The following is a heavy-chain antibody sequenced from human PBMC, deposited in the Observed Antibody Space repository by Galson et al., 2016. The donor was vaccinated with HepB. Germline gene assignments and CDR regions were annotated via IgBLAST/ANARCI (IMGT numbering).Heavy chain of an antibody. CDR3: ARRPGGMNPVDDYFDN. CDR2: IFYGGGT. D-gene: IGHD3-16*01. CDR1: GASISTYY. J-gene: IGHJ4*02. Sequence: SETLSLTCSVSGASISTYYWTWIRQSPGKALEWVGDIFYGGGTRYNASLQSRVTISVDTSKNQVFLKLTSETAADTAVYYCARRPGGMNPVDDYFDNWGLGAVVTVSS. V-gene: IGHV4-59*08.